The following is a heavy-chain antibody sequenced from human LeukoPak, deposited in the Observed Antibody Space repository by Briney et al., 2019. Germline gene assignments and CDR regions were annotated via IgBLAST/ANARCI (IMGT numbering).Heavy chain of an antibody. J-gene: IGHJ1*01. V-gene: IGHV1-69*01. CDR1: GGTFSSYA. D-gene: IGHD3-3*01. Sequence: SVKVSCKASGGTFSSYAISWVRQAPGQGLEWMGGIIPIFGTAKYAQKFQGRVTITADESTSIAYMELSSLRSEDTAVYYCARDSSEFRSLIFHWGQGTLVTVSS. CDR2: IIPIFGTA. CDR3: ARDSSEFRSLIFH.